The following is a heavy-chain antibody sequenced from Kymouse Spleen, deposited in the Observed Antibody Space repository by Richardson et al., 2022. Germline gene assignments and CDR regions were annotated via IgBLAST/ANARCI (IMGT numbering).Heavy chain of an antibody. CDR3: TNTYYYGSGSYYNP. CDR2: IKSKTDGGTT. V-gene: IGHV3-15*01. Sequence: EVQLVESGGGLVKPGGSLRLSCAASGFTFSNAWMSWVRQAPGKGLEWVGRIKSKTDGGTTDYAAPVKGRFTISRDDSKNTLYLQMNSLKTEDTAVYYCTNTYYYGSGSYYNPWGQGTLVTVSS. J-gene: IGHJ5*02. D-gene: IGHD3-10*01. CDR1: GFTFSNAW.